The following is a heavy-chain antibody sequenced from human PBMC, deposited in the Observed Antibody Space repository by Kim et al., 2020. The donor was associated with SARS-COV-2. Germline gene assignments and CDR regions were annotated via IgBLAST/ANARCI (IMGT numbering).Heavy chain of an antibody. Sequence: SETLSLTCTVSGGSISSSSYYWGWIRQPPGKGLEWIGSIYYSGSTYYNPSLKSRVTISVDTSKNQFSLKLSSVTAADTAVYYCARLGYSGSYYDVQIFDDGGHYFDYGGQGTLVTVSS. D-gene: IGHD1-26*01. J-gene: IGHJ4*02. V-gene: IGHV4-39*01. CDR2: IYYSGST. CDR3: ARLGYSGSYYDVQIFDDGGHYFDY. CDR1: GGSISSSSYY.